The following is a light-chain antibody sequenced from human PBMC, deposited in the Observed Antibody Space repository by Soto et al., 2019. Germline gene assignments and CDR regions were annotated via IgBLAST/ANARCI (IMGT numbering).Light chain of an antibody. V-gene: IGKV1-5*01. CDR2: DAS. J-gene: IGKJ1*01. CDR1: QSIGRW. CDR3: QQYNSYSGT. Sequence: DLQMTHSPSTLSASVVDRVTITCRASQSIGRWLAWYQQKPGTAPKLLIYDASTLKSGVPSRFSGSGSGTEFTLTISSLQPDDFATYYCQQYNSYSGTFGQGTKVDIK.